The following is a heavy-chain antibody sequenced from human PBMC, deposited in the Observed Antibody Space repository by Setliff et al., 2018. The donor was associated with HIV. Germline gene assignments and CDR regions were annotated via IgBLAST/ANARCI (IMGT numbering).Heavy chain of an antibody. J-gene: IGHJ4*02. CDR1: GVSISSGGYY. V-gene: IGHV4-31*03. Sequence: NPSETLSLTCSVSGVSISSGGYYWSWIRQVPGKGLEWIGYIYHTGSAYYNPSLKSRVSTSVDTTKNQFSLRLSSVSAADTAVYYCARSLGEIPAARGAVYFDYWGQGTLVTVSS. CDR3: ARSLGEIPAARGAVYFDY. CDR2: IYHTGSA. D-gene: IGHD2-2*01.